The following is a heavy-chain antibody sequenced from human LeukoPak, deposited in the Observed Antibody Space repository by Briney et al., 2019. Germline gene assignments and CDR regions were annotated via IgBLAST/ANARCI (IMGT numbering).Heavy chain of an antibody. D-gene: IGHD2-2*01. J-gene: IGHJ4*02. Sequence: SETLSLTCTVSGGSISSYYLSWIRQPPGKGLEWMGYIYDSGSTNYNPSLKSRVTISVDTSKNQFSLKLSSVTAADTAVYYCASVVVPAAKGPISWGQGTLVTVSS. V-gene: IGHV4-59*01. CDR3: ASVVVPAAKGPIS. CDR1: GGSISSYY. CDR2: IYDSGST.